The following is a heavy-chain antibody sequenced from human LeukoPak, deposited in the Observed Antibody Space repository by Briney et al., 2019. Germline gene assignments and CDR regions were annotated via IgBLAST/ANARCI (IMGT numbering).Heavy chain of an antibody. J-gene: IGHJ4*02. CDR1: DGSINSFY. D-gene: IGHD2-2*01. V-gene: IGHV4-59*01. CDR3: VRQPAGDILVAPGAMDV. Sequence: SETLSLTCTVSDGSINSFYWSWIRQPPGKGLEWIGYIYYSGSTNYNPSLKSRVTISVDTSKNQFSLNLNSVTAADTAVYYCVRQPAGDILVAPGAMDVWGQGTLVTVSS. CDR2: IYYSGST.